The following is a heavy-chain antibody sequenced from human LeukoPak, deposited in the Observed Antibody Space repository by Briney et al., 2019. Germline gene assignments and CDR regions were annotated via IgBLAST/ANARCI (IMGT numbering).Heavy chain of an antibody. D-gene: IGHD1-26*01. CDR1: GGSISSYY. Sequence: SETLSLTCTVSGGSISSYYWSWIRQPPGKGLEWIGYIYYSGSANYNPSLKSRVTISVDTSKNQFSLKLSSVTAADTAVYYCARGSSGSYSYYYYYYGMDVWGQGTTVTVSS. CDR3: ARGSSGSYSYYYYYYGMDV. V-gene: IGHV4-59*08. CDR2: IYYSGSA. J-gene: IGHJ6*02.